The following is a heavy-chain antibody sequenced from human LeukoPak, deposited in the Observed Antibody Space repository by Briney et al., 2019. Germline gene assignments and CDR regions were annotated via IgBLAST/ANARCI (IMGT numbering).Heavy chain of an antibody. J-gene: IGHJ6*02. D-gene: IGHD2-15*01. CDR2: INNDGSST. CDR3: VRGGCSGGTCYVYYGIDV. V-gene: IGHV3-74*01. CDR1: GFTFSSYW. Sequence: PGGSLRLSCAASGFTFSSYWMHWVRQAPGKGLVWVSRINNDGSSTNYADSVKGRFTISRDNAKNTLYLQVNSLRAEDTAVYYCVRGGCSGGTCYVYYGIDVWGQGTSVTVSS.